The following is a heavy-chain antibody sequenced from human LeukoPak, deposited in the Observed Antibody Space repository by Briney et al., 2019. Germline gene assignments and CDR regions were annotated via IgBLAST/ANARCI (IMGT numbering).Heavy chain of an antibody. CDR3: ARDGEMATIENYFDY. D-gene: IGHD5-24*01. CDR1: GGSISSSNYY. CDR2: IYYSGST. J-gene: IGHJ4*02. Sequence: PSETLSLTCTVSGGSISSSNYYWGWIRQPPGKGLEWIGSIYYSGSTHYNPSLKSRVTILVDTSKNQFSLKLSSVTAADTAVYYCARDGEMATIENYFDYWGQGALVTVSS. V-gene: IGHV4-39*07.